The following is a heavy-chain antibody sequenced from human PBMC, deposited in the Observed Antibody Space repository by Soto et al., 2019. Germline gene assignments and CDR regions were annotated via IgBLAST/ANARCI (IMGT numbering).Heavy chain of an antibody. D-gene: IGHD6-19*01. Sequence: PGGSLRLSCVASGFTFSSYAMSWVRQAPGKGLEWVSAISSSGDTTYYADSAKGQFTISRDNSKNTLYLQMNSLRAEDTAVYYCAKDSPDTGWCQGYFDYWGQGTLVTVSS. V-gene: IGHV3-23*01. CDR2: ISSSGDTT. J-gene: IGHJ4*02. CDR1: GFTFSSYA. CDR3: AKDSPDTGWCQGYFDY.